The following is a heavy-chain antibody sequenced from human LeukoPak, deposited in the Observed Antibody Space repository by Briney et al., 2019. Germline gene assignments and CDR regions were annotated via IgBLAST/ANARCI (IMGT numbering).Heavy chain of an antibody. Sequence: QTGGSLRLSCSASGFSFSNYAMSWVRQAPGKGLEWVSGISAGGGTTNYADSVKGRFTISRDNSKKTLFLQMNSLKAGDTAIYYCAKGMSSFGDYWGQGTLVTVSS. V-gene: IGHV3-23*01. CDR2: ISAGGGTT. CDR1: GFSFSNYA. CDR3: AKGMSSFGDY. J-gene: IGHJ4*02. D-gene: IGHD1-26*01.